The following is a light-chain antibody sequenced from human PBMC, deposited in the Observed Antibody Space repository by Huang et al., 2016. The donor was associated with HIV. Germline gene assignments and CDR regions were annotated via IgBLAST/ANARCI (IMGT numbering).Light chain of an antibody. CDR3: QQSHDSPRT. CDR1: QTISNS. CDR2: AAS. V-gene: IGKV1-39*01. Sequence: DIQMTQSPSSLSASVGDRVTITCRASQTISNSLNWYQQKPGKAPKLLIYAASTSQSWVPSRFSGSGSGTDFTLTLTNLQPEDFATYYCQQSHDSPRTFGEGTRVEIK. J-gene: IGKJ1*01.